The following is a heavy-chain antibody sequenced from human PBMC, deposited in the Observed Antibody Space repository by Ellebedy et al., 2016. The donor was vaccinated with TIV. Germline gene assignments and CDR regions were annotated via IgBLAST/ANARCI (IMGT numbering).Heavy chain of an antibody. Sequence: SVKVSCXASGGTFSNNAISWVRQAPGQGLEWMGRIIPIFGTAKHAEKFQGRVTITADESTTTAYMELSSLTSEDTAIYYCAKSRDPDPGNFGDHGLDVWGQGTTVTVSS. CDR1: GGTFSNNA. CDR2: IIPIFGTA. V-gene: IGHV1-69*13. D-gene: IGHD3-10*01. CDR3: AKSRDPDPGNFGDHGLDV. J-gene: IGHJ6*02.